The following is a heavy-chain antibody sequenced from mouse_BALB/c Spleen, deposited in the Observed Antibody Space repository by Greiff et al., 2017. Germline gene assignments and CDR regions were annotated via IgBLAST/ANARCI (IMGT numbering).Heavy chain of an antibody. V-gene: IGHV14-1*02. D-gene: IGHD1-1*02. CDR1: GFNIKDYY. CDR2: IDPENGNT. Sequence: EVQLQQSGAELVRPGALVKLSCKASGFNIKDYYMHWVKQRPEQGLEWIGWIDPENGNTIYDPKFQGKASITADTSSNTAYLQLSSLTSEDTAVYYCANYDYYAMDYWGQGTSVTVSS. J-gene: IGHJ4*01. CDR3: ANYDYYAMDY.